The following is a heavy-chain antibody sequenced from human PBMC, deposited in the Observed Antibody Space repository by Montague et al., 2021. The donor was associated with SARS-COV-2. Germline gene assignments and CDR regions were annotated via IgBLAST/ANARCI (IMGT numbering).Heavy chain of an antibody. V-gene: IGHV4-38-2*02. D-gene: IGHD2-15*01. J-gene: IGHJ5*02. CDR3: ARERRYCSGGSCYADGFDP. Sequence: SETLSLTCTVSGYSISSGYYWGWIRQPPGKGLEWIGSIYHSGSTYYNPSLKSRVIISVDTSKNQFSLKLSSVTAADTAVYYCARERRYCSGGSCYADGFDPWGQGTLVTVSS. CDR1: GYSISSGYY. CDR2: IYHSGST.